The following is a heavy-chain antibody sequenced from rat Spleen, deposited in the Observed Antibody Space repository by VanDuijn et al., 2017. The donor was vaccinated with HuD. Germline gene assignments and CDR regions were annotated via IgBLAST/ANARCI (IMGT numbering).Heavy chain of an antibody. V-gene: IGHV5-7*01. CDR2: ISYDGSGT. CDR3: ARPDYGYPFAY. CDR1: GFTFSDYT. Sequence: EVQLVESGGGLVQPGRSLKLSCAASGFTFSDYTMAWVRQAPKKGLEWVAAISYDGSGTYYRDSVKGRFTISRDYAKSTLYLQMDSLRSEDTATYYCARPDYGYPFAYWGQGTLVTVSS. J-gene: IGHJ3*01. D-gene: IGHD1-7*01.